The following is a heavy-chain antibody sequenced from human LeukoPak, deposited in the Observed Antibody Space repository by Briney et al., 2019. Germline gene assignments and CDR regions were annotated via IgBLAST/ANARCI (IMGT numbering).Heavy chain of an antibody. J-gene: IGHJ4*02. D-gene: IGHD2-21*02. CDR3: ARVLAYRGGDCYSGSDY. CDR1: GFTFSSYS. V-gene: IGHV3-21*01. Sequence: PGGSLRLSCAASGFTFSSYSMNWVRQAPGKGLEWVSSISSSSSYIYYADSVKGRFTISRDNAKNSLYLQMNSLRAEDTAVYYCARVLAYRGGDCYSGSDYWGQGTLVTVSS. CDR2: ISSSSSYI.